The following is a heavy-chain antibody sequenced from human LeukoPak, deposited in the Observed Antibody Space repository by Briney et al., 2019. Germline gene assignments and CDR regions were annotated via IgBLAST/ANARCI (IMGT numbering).Heavy chain of an antibody. J-gene: IGHJ3*02. D-gene: IGHD2-15*01. CDR1: GYTFTRYQ. CDR3: ARDTHYYSGGSCYGAGAFDI. Sequence: GASAMVSCKASGYTFTRYQMHWVRQAPGQGLEWMGIINPSGGSTSYAQKFQGRVTMTRDTSTSTVYMELSSLRSEDTAVYYCARDTHYYSGGSCYGAGAFDIWGQGTMVTVSS. CDR2: INPSGGST. V-gene: IGHV1-46*01.